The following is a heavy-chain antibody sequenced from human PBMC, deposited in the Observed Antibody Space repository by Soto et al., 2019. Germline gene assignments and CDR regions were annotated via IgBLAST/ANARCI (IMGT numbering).Heavy chain of an antibody. D-gene: IGHD3-10*01. CDR2: IRSKPYDGTT. CDR3: AKDLFSMVRGASYYSYGMDV. J-gene: IGHJ6*02. V-gene: IGHV3-49*03. CDR1: GFTFGDYA. Sequence: PGGSLRLSCTASGFTFGDYAMSWFRQAPGKGLEWVGFIRSKPYDGTTEYAASAKGRFTISRDDSKSIAYLQMNSLKTEDTAVYYCAKDLFSMVRGASYYSYGMDVWGQGTKVTVSS.